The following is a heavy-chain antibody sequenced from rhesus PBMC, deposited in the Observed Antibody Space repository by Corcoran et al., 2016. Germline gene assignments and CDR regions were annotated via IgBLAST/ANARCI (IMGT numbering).Heavy chain of an antibody. CDR1: GGSVSSSTW. CDR2: ISGSSGST. D-gene: IGHD4-29*01. CDR3: ARDWTDYGLDY. V-gene: IGHV4-65*01. J-gene: IGHJ4*01. Sequence: QVQLQESGPGLVKPSETLSLTCAVSGGSVSSSTWWSWIRQPPGKGLEWIGYISGSSGSTYYNPSLKIRCTISTYKSKNQFSLKLSAVTAADTAVYYCARDWTDYGLDYWGQGVLVTVSS.